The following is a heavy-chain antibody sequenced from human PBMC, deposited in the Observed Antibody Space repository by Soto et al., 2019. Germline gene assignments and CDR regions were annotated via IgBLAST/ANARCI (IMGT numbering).Heavy chain of an antibody. J-gene: IGHJ4*02. D-gene: IGHD3-22*01. CDR2: ISWNSGST. CDR3: ARDRAYYYDSSGYYKPSYFDY. CDR1: GFTFDDYA. Sequence: GGSLRLSCAASGFTFDDYAMHWVRQAPGKGLEWVSGISWNSGSTSYADSVKGRFTISRDNAKNTLYLQMNSLRAEDMAVYYCARDRAYYYDSSGYYKPSYFDYWGQGTLVTVSS. V-gene: IGHV3-9*03.